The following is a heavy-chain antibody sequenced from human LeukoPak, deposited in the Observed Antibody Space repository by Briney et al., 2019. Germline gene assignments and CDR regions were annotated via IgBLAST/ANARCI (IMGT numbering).Heavy chain of an antibody. D-gene: IGHD3-22*01. CDR2: ISAYNGNT. CDR3: SRGNYDSSGYYGFDY. Sequence: ASVKVSCKASGYTFTSYGISWVRQAPGQGLEWMGWISAYNGNTNYAQKPQGRVTMTTVTSTSTAYMELRSLRSDDTAVYCCSRGNYDSSGYYGFDYWGQGSLVSVSS. CDR1: GYTFTSYG. J-gene: IGHJ4*02. V-gene: IGHV1-18*01.